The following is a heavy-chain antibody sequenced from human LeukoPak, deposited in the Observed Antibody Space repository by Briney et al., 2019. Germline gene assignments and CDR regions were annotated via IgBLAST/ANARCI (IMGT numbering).Heavy chain of an antibody. CDR1: GGSLSSYY. V-gene: IGHV4-4*07. D-gene: IGHD3-3*01. CDR2: IYTSGST. Sequence: SETLSLTCTVSGGSLSSYYWSWIRQPAGKGLEWIGRIYTSGSTNYNPSLKSRVTMSIDTSKNQFSLKLSSVTAADTAVYYCARGQYYDFWSGPRMDVWGQGTTVTVSS. J-gene: IGHJ6*02. CDR3: ARGQYYDFWSGPRMDV.